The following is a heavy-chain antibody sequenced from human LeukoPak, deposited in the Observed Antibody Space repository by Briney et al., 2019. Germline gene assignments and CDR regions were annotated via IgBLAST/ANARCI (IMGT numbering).Heavy chain of an antibody. CDR2: IYGDGST. Sequence: GEALILSCVASAFTVSTNYMIWVRQAPGKGLEWVSLIYGDGSTYYADSGKGRVTISRDNSKNTVFLQMNSLRAEDTALYYCAPINYRVFSIWGQGTMVTVSS. D-gene: IGHD4-11*01. CDR3: APINYRVFSI. V-gene: IGHV3-66*01. CDR1: AFTVSTNY. J-gene: IGHJ3*02.